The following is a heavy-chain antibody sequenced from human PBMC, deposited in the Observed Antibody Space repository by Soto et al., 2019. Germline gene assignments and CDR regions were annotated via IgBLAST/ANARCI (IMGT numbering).Heavy chain of an antibody. CDR3: ARDRYCSSTSCYSEIDP. J-gene: IGHJ5*02. Sequence: ASVKVSCKASGYTFTGYGISWVRQAPGQGLEWMGWISAYNGNTNYAQKLQGRVTMTTDTSTSTAYMELRSLRSDDTAVYYCARDRYCSSTSCYSEIDPWGQGTLVTVSS. CDR1: GYTFTGYG. V-gene: IGHV1-18*01. CDR2: ISAYNGNT. D-gene: IGHD2-2*01.